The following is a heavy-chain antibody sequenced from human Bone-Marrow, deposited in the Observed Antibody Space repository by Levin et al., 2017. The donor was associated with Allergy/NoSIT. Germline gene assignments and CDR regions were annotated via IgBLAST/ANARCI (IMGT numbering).Heavy chain of an antibody. CDR1: GGSISSGDYY. J-gene: IGHJ4*02. Sequence: SETLSLTCTVSGGSISSGDYYWSWIRQPPGKGLEWIGYIYYSGSTYYNPSLKSRVTISVDTSKNQFSLKLSSVTAADTAVYYCARSPVRVTAMSFDYWGQGTLVTVSS. D-gene: IGHD2-21*02. CDR3: ARSPVRVTAMSFDY. V-gene: IGHV4-30-4*01. CDR2: IYYSGST.